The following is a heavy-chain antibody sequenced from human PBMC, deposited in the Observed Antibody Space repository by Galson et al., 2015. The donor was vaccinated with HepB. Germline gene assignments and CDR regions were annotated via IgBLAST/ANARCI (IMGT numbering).Heavy chain of an antibody. CDR2: ISGSGGST. CDR3: AKVRNTAMNYYYYGMDV. V-gene: IGHV3-23*01. CDR1: GFTFSSYA. Sequence: SLRLSCAASGFTFSSYAMSWVRQAPGKGLEWVSAISGSGGSTYYADSVKGRFTISRDNSKNTLYLQMNSLRAEDTAVYYCAKVRNTAMNYYYYGMDVWGQGTTVTVSS. D-gene: IGHD5-18*01. J-gene: IGHJ6*02.